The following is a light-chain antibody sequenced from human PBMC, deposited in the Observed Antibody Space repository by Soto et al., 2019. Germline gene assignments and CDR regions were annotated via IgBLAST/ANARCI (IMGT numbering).Light chain of an antibody. J-gene: IGKJ5*01. CDR3: HQYNNWPPIT. V-gene: IGKV3-15*01. CDR2: GAS. Sequence: EIIRTLTPATLSLYKRERATLSCRASQSVSSNLAWYQQKTGQAPRLLIYGASTRATGIPARFSGSGSGTEFTLTISSLQSEDFAVYYCHQYNNWPPITFGQGSRPEIK. CDR1: QSVSSN.